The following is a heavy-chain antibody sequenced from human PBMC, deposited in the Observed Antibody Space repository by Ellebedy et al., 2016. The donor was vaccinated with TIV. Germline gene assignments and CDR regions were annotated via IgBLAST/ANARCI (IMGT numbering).Heavy chain of an antibody. J-gene: IGHJ5*02. CDR1: GYTFSSYA. CDR3: ARDSAGVGFGELLYPYNWFDP. Sequence: GESLKISCAASGYTFSSYAMNWVRQAPGKGLEWVSYISSSSSTIYYADSVKSRFTISRDNAKTSLYLQMNSLRDEDTAVYYCARDSAGVGFGELLYPYNWFDPWGQGTLVTVSS. CDR2: ISSSSSTI. D-gene: IGHD3-10*01. V-gene: IGHV3-48*02.